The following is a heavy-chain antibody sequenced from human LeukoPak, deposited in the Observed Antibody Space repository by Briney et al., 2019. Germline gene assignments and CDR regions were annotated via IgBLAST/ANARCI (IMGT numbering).Heavy chain of an antibody. Sequence: PSETLSLTCTVSGGSISSYYWSWIRQPPGKGLEWIGYIYYSGSTNYNPSLKSRVTISVDTSKNQFSLKLSSVTAADTAVYYCARHYQGYYYDSSGDDAFDIWGQGTMVTVSS. CDR1: GGSISSYY. CDR2: IYYSGST. CDR3: ARHYQGYYYDSSGDDAFDI. J-gene: IGHJ3*02. D-gene: IGHD3-22*01. V-gene: IGHV4-59*08.